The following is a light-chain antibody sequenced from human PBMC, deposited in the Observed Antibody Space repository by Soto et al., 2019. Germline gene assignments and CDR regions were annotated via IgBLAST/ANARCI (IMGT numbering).Light chain of an antibody. CDR2: AAS. Sequence: DIQLPQSPSSLSASVGDRVTITCPASQGISSYLAWYQQKPGKAPKLLIYAASTLQSGVPSRFSGSGSGTEFTLTISRLQPEDFGTYYCQQLNSYSRTFGGGTKVEIK. J-gene: IGKJ4*01. V-gene: IGKV1-9*01. CDR3: QQLNSYSRT. CDR1: QGISSY.